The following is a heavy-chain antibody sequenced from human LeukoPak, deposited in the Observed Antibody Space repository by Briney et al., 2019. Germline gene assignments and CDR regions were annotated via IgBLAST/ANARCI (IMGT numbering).Heavy chain of an antibody. CDR3: ARGAGGSSWYDYYYYYMDV. CDR2: ISSSSSTI. V-gene: IGHV3-48*01. D-gene: IGHD6-13*01. Sequence: GGSLRLSCAASGFTFSSYSMNWVRQAPEKGLEWVSSISSSSSTIYYADSVKGRFTISRDNAKNSLYLQMNSLRAEDTAVYYCARGAGGSSWYDYYYYYMDVWGKGTTVTVSS. CDR1: GFTFSSYS. J-gene: IGHJ6*03.